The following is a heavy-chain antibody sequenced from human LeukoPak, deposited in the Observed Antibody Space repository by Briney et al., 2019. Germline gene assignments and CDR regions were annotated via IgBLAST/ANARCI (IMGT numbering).Heavy chain of an antibody. D-gene: IGHD4-23*01. Sequence: PGGSLRLPCAASGFTFSSYWMHWVRQAPGKGLVWVSRIKSDGSSTRYADSVKGRFTTSRDNAKNTLWLQMNSLRAEDTAVYYCATDLDYGGYSHFDFWGQGTLVTVSS. CDR2: IKSDGSST. CDR1: GFTFSSYW. V-gene: IGHV3-74*01. CDR3: ATDLDYGGYSHFDF. J-gene: IGHJ4*02.